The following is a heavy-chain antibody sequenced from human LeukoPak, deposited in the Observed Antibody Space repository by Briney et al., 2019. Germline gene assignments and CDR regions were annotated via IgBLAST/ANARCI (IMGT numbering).Heavy chain of an antibody. J-gene: IGHJ6*03. CDR1: GFTFSSYS. CDR3: AKGDFYGSGRDYYYYMDV. Sequence: GGSLRLSCAASGFTFSSYSMNWVRQAPGKGLEWVSSISSISTYIYYADSVKGRFTISRDNAKNTLYLQMNSLRAEDTAVYNCAKGDFYGSGRDYYYYMDVWGKGTTVTISS. CDR2: ISSISTYI. D-gene: IGHD3-10*01. V-gene: IGHV3-21*04.